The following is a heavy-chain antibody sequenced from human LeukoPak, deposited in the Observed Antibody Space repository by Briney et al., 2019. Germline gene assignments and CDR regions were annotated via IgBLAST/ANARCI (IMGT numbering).Heavy chain of an antibody. D-gene: IGHD4-17*01. J-gene: IGHJ4*02. CDR3: ARVDDGDFNFDY. CDR1: GYTFTSYG. CDR2: ISAYNGNT. Sequence: ASVKVSCTASGYTFTSYGISWVRQAPGQGLEWMGWISAYNGNTNYAQKLQGRVTMTTDTSTSTAYMELRSLRSDDTAVYYCARVDDGDFNFDYWGQGTLVTVSS. V-gene: IGHV1-18*01.